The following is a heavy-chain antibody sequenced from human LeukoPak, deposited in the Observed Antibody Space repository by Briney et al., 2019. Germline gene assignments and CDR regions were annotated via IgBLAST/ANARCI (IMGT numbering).Heavy chain of an antibody. CDR2: IYSGGST. D-gene: IGHD2-2*02. CDR3: AKAVSCSSTSCYRSYGMDV. V-gene: IGHV3-53*01. Sequence: GGSLRLSCAASGFTVSSNYMSWVRQAPGKGLEWVSVIYSGGSTYYADSVKGRFTISRDNSKNTLYLQMNSLRAEDTAVYYCAKAVSCSSTSCYRSYGMDVWGQGTTVTVSS. CDR1: GFTVSSNY. J-gene: IGHJ6*02.